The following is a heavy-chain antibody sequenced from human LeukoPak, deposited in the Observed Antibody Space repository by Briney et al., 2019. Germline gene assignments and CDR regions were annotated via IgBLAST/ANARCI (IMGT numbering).Heavy chain of an antibody. CDR3: ASSYGSGSYYVFDP. V-gene: IGHV4-34*01. D-gene: IGHD3-10*01. CDR2: TNHSGST. Sequence: SETLSLTCAVYGGSFSGYYWSWIRQPPGKGLEWIGETNHSGSTNYNPSLKSRVTISVDTSKNQFSLKLSSVTAADTAVYYCASSYGSGSYYVFDPWGQGTLVTVSS. J-gene: IGHJ5*02. CDR1: GGSFSGYY.